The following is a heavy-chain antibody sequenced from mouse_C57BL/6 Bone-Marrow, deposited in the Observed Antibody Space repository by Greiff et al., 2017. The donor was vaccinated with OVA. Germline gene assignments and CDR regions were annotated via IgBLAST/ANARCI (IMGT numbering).Heavy chain of an antibody. CDR2: ISGGGGNT. D-gene: IGHD1-1*01. CDR1: GFTFSSYT. CDR3: ARPHYYGSPGFAY. J-gene: IGHJ3*01. Sequence: EVQLVESGGGLVKPGGSLKLSCAASGFTFSSYTMSWVRQTPEKRLEWVATISGGGGNTYYPDSVKGRFTISRDNAKNTLYLQMSSLRSEDTALYYCARPHYYGSPGFAYWGQGTLVTVSA. V-gene: IGHV5-9*01.